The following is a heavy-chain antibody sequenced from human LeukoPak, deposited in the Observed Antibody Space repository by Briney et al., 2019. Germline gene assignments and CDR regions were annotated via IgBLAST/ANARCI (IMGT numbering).Heavy chain of an antibody. CDR1: GFTFSNYW. CDR2: IKQDGSER. D-gene: IGHD2-2*02. Sequence: PGGSLRLSCAASGFTFSNYWMSWVRQAPGKGLEWVANIKQDGSERYYVDSVKGRFTISRDNAQNSLYLQMNSLRAEDTALYYCARGKYPYSLDVWGQGTTVSVSS. V-gene: IGHV3-7*03. CDR3: ARGKYPYSLDV. J-gene: IGHJ6*02.